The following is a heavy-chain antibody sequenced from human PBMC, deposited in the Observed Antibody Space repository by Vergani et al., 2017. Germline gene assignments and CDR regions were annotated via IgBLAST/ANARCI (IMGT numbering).Heavy chain of an antibody. CDR2: INPNSGGT. Sequence: QVQLVQSGAEVKKPGASVKVSCKASGYTFTGYYMHWVRQAPGQGLEWMGWINPNSGGTNYAQKFQGWVTMTRDTSISTAYMELSRLRSDDTAVYYCARDRSAAGMYSGMDVWGQGTTVTVSS. J-gene: IGHJ6*02. V-gene: IGHV1-2*04. D-gene: IGHD6-13*01. CDR3: ARDRSAAGMYSGMDV. CDR1: GYTFTGYY.